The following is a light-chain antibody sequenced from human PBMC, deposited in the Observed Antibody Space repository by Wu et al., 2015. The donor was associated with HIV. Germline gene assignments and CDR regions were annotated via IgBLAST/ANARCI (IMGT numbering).Light chain of an antibody. J-gene: IGKJ1*01. CDR1: QSVSSSY. CDR3: QQYDISPWT. V-gene: IGKV3-20*01. CDR2: GAS. Sequence: EIVLTQSPGTLSLSPGERATLSCRASQSVSSSYLAWYQQQPGQAPRLLIYGASSRATGIPDRFSGSGSGTDFTLTISRVEPEDFAVYYCQQYDISPWTFGQGTKVEIK.